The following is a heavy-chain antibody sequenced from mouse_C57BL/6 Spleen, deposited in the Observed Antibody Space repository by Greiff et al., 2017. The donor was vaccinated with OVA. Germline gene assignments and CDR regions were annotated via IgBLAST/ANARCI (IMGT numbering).Heavy chain of an antibody. CDR3: ARLWDHYAMDY. CDR1: GFTFSSYG. D-gene: IGHD4-1*01. Sequence: EVKLVESGGDLVKPGGSLKLSCAASGFTFSSYGMSWVRQTPDKRLEWVATISSGGSYTYYPDSVKGRFTISRDNAKNTLYLQMISLKSEDTAMYYCARLWDHYAMDYWGQGTSVTVSS. CDR2: ISSGGSYT. V-gene: IGHV5-6*01. J-gene: IGHJ4*01.